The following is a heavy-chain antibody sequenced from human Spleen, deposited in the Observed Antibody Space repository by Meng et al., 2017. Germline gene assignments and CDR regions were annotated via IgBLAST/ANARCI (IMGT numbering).Heavy chain of an antibody. CDR1: GYPFNAYY. CDR3: ARVYSNPPDWFDP. D-gene: IGHD1-26*01. CDR2: INPDRGGT. J-gene: IGHJ5*02. V-gene: IGHV1-2*02. Sequence: QVQLVHSGGEVKKPGASVKVSCKPSGYPFNAYYIHWVRQAPGQGLEWMGWINPDRGGTNTAQKFQGRVTLTWDTSSSTAYMELSRLTSDDTAVYYCARVYSNPPDWFDPWGQGTLVTASS.